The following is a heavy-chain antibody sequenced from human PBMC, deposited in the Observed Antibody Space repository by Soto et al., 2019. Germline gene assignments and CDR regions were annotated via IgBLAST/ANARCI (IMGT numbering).Heavy chain of an antibody. Sequence: SETLSLTCTVSGGSISSYYWSWIRQPPGKGLEWIGYIYYSGSTNYNPSLKSRVTISVDTSKNQFSLKLSSVTAADTAVYYCARGLRAARNYYYYYMDVWGKGTTVTVSS. CDR3: ARGLRAARNYYYYYMDV. J-gene: IGHJ6*03. CDR2: IYYSGST. D-gene: IGHD6-6*01. V-gene: IGHV4-59*01. CDR1: GGSISSYY.